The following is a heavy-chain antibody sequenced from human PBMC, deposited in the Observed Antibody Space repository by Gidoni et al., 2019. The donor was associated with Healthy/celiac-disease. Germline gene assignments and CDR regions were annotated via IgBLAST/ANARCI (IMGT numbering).Heavy chain of an antibody. Sequence: QLQLQESGPGLVKPSETLSLTCTVSGGSISSSSYYWGWIRQPPGKGLEWIGSIYYSGSTYYNPSLKSRVTISVDTSKNQFSLKLSSVTAADTAVYYCARQYSSGYSTFAFDIWGQGTMVTVSS. D-gene: IGHD3-22*01. CDR1: GGSISSSSYY. V-gene: IGHV4-39*01. CDR3: ARQYSSGYSTFAFDI. J-gene: IGHJ3*02. CDR2: IYYSGST.